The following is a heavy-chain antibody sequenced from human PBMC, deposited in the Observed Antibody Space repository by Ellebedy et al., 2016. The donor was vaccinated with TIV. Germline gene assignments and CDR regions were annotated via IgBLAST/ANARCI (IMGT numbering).Heavy chain of an antibody. V-gene: IGHV4-59*01. D-gene: IGHD2-15*01. J-gene: IGHJ6*02. Sequence: PSETLSLTCTVSGGSISSYYWSWIRQPPGKGLEWIGYIYYSGSTNYNPSLKSRVTISVDTSKNQFSLKLSFVTAADTAVYYCARGNVVVVAATWYYYYGMDVWGQGTTVTVSS. CDR2: IYYSGST. CDR3: ARGNVVVVAATWYYYYGMDV. CDR1: GGSISSYY.